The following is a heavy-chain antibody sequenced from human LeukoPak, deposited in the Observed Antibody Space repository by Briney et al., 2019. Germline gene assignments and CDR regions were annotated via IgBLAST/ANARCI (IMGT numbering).Heavy chain of an antibody. D-gene: IGHD6-6*01. CDR1: GGTFSSYG. V-gene: IGHV1-69*01. Sequence: ASVNVSCKASGGTFSSYGISWVRQAPGQGLEWMGGIIPIFGTANYAQKFQGRVTITADESTSTAYMELSSLRSEDTAVYYCARLDEYSSSSRYYGMDVWGQGTTVTVSS. CDR2: IIPIFGTA. J-gene: IGHJ6*02. CDR3: ARLDEYSSSSRYYGMDV.